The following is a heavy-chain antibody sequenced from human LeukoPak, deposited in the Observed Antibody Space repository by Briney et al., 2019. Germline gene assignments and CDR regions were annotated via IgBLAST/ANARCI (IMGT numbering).Heavy chain of an antibody. Sequence: PGGSLRLSCAASGFTFSSYAMNWVRQAPGKGLEWVSTISGRGDSTCYADSVKGRFTISRDNSKNTLFLQMNSLRAEDTAVYYCAKFVNYDSTGLKTAFDYWGQGTLVTVSS. CDR1: GFTFSSYA. J-gene: IGHJ4*02. D-gene: IGHD3-22*01. CDR3: AKFVNYDSTGLKTAFDY. V-gene: IGHV3-23*01. CDR2: ISGRGDST.